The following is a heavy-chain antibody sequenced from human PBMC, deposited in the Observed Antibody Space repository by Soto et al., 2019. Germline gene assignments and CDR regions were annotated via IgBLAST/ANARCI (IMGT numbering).Heavy chain of an antibody. V-gene: IGHV1-18*01. Sequence: QVQLVQSGAEVKKPGASVKVSCKASGYTFASYGISWVRQAPGQGLEWMGWISAYNGNTNYAQKHQGRXTXTXXTSTSTAYMELRSLRSDDTAVYYCARDTYGSGAGYWGQGTLVTVSS. CDR1: GYTFASYG. J-gene: IGHJ4*02. CDR2: ISAYNGNT. D-gene: IGHD3-10*01. CDR3: ARDTYGSGAGY.